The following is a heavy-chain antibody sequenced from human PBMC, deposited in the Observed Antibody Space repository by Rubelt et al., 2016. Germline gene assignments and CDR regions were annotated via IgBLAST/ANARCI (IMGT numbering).Heavy chain of an antibody. CDR2: IHYSGST. CDR3: VRANYFDY. CDR1: GFSISSGYF. Sequence: QVQLQESGPGLVKSSETLSLTCTVSGFSISSGYFWGWIRQPPGKGLEWIGDIHYSGSTNYSPSLKSRVTISGDTSKNRFPLKLTSVTAADTAVYYCVRANYFDYWGQGTLVTVSS. J-gene: IGHJ4*02. V-gene: IGHV4-61*01.